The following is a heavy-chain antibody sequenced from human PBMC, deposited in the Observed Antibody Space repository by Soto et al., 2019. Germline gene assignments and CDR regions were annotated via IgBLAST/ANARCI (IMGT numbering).Heavy chain of an antibody. CDR1: GYTFSNYA. CDR2: INGGTGQT. CDR3: ARGKGMEENYYYYGLDI. V-gene: IGHV1-3*01. Sequence: ASVKVSCKASGYTFSNYAVYWVRQAPGQSLEWMGWINGGTGQTKHSQRFQGRVNITRDTSASTAYMELSSLRSEDTAVYYCARGKGMEENYYYYGLDIWGQGTTVTVSS. J-gene: IGHJ6*02. D-gene: IGHD1-1*01.